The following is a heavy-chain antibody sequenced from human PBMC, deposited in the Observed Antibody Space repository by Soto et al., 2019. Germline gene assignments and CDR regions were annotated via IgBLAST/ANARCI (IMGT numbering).Heavy chain of an antibody. J-gene: IGHJ3*02. CDR1: GFTFSTYA. CDR2: ISGSGGST. D-gene: IGHD3-3*01. Sequence: QPGGSLRLSCAASGFTFSTYAMSWVRQAPGKGLEWVSAISGSGGSTYYADSVKGRFTISRDNSKNTLYLQMNSLRAEDTAVYYCAKAHYDFWSGYPIFDAFDIWGQGTMVTVSS. CDR3: AKAHYDFWSGYPIFDAFDI. V-gene: IGHV3-23*01.